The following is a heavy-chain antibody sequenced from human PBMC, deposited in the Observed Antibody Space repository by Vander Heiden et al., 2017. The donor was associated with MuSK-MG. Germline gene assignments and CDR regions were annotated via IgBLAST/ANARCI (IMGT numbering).Heavy chain of an antibody. CDR1: GFNFGGNA. CDR2: ISHTGDST. Sequence: EVQLLESGGGLVQPGGSLRLSCAASGFNFGGNAMCWGRQSPGKGLEWVSGISHTGDSTHYADSVKGRFTMSRDNSRDTVYLEMNSLRTEDSAVYYCAKDLFAYYAMDVWGQGTTVIVSS. V-gene: IGHV3-23*01. J-gene: IGHJ6*02. CDR3: AKDLFAYYAMDV. D-gene: IGHD3-10*02.